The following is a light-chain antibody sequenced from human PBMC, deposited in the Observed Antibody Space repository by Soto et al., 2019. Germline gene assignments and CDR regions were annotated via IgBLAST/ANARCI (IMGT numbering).Light chain of an antibody. CDR1: QNVSTNL. CDR2: GAS. Sequence: LTQSPGTLSLSPGERATLSWRASQNVSTNLSVWYKQHPGQAPRLLIYGASSRATGIPDRLSGSGSGTEFPLTIRRLEPDDSAVYYCQKYGSFWTFGHGTKVDIK. J-gene: IGKJ1*01. CDR3: QKYGSFWT. V-gene: IGKV3-20*01.